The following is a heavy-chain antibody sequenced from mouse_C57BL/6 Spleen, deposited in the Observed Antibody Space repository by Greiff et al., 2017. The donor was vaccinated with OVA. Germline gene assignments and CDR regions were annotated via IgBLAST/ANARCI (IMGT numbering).Heavy chain of an antibody. CDR1: GYTFTSYW. J-gene: IGHJ4*01. D-gene: IGHD2-3*01. V-gene: IGHV1-69*01. CDR2: IDPSDSYT. Sequence: VQLQQPGAELVMPGASVKLSCKASGYTFTSYWMHWVKQRPGQGLEWIGEIDPSDSYTNYNQKFKGKSTLTVDKSSSTAYMQLSSLTSEDSAVYYCARWLLRPYYAMDDWGQGTSVTVSS. CDR3: ARWLLRPYYAMDD.